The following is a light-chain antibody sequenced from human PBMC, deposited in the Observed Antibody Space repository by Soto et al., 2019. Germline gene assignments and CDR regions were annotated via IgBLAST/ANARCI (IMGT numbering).Light chain of an antibody. J-gene: IGLJ1*01. V-gene: IGLV3-21*04. CDR2: YDS. CDR1: NIGSKS. Sequence: SYELTQPPSVSVAPGKTARITCGGNNIGSKSVHWYQQKPGQAPVLVIYYDSDRPSGIPERFSGSNSGNTATLTISRVEAGDEADYYCQVWDSSSDHPYVFGTETNFTVL. CDR3: QVWDSSSDHPYV.